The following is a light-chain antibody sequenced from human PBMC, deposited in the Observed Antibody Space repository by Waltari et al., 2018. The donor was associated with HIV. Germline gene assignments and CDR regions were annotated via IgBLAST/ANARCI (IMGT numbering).Light chain of an antibody. J-gene: IGLJ2*01. Sequence: AVTQPASVSGLPGQSTTLSCTGDDSDFGLYHSVSWYQQHSGKPPRLILYDVDSRASGVSDRFSGSMSGNTASLTISGLRAEDEGHYYCASFTDDNTVIFGGGTEVTVL. CDR2: DVD. V-gene: IGLV2-14*03. CDR3: ASFTDDNTVI. CDR1: DSDFGLYHS.